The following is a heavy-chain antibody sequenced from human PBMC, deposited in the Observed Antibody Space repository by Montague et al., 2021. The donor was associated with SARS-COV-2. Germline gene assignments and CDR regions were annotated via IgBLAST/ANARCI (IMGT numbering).Heavy chain of an antibody. J-gene: IGHJ2*01. CDR1: GDSVSSNIAT. CDR2: TYYRPKCYN. Sequence: CAISGDSVSSNIATLNWIRQSPSRGLEWLGRTYYRPKCYNDYAVSVKSRVIINPDTSNNRISLQLNSVTPEDTAVYYCARAYCGGDCYFYWYSDLWGRGTLVTVSS. D-gene: IGHD2-21*02. CDR3: ARAYCGGDCYFYWYSDL. V-gene: IGHV6-1*01.